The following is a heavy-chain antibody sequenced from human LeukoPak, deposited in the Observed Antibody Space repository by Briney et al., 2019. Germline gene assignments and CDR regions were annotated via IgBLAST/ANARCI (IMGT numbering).Heavy chain of an antibody. CDR3: ARGLRGSPAFDY. Sequence: ASVKVSCKVSRFTLTELSIHWVRQAPGKGLEWMGGFDPESRETTYAQKFQGRVTMSEDTSTDTAYMELSRLRSDDTAVYYCARGLRGSPAFDYWGQGTLVTVSS. CDR2: FDPESRET. CDR1: RFTLTELS. V-gene: IGHV1-24*01. D-gene: IGHD2-2*01. J-gene: IGHJ4*02.